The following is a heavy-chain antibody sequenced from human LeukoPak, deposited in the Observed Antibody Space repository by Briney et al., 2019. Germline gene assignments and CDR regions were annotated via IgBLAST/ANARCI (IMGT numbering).Heavy chain of an antibody. Sequence: SVKVSCKASGGTFSSYAISWVRQAPGQGLEWMGGIIPIFGTANYAQKFQGRVTITADKSTSTAYMELSSLRSEDTAVYYCARDIGYSSSWYDPLVGVWGQGTLVTVSS. J-gene: IGHJ4*02. CDR3: ARDIGYSSSWYDPLVGV. CDR2: IIPIFGTA. V-gene: IGHV1-69*06. D-gene: IGHD6-13*01. CDR1: GGTFSSYA.